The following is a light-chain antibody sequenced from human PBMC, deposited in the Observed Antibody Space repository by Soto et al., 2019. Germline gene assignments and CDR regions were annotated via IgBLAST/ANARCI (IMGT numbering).Light chain of an antibody. CDR1: SSDVGSYDL. V-gene: IGLV2-23*02. CDR2: EVS. J-gene: IGLJ1*01. CDR3: CSYAGSSTFYV. Sequence: QSVLTQPASVSGSPGQSSTISCTGTSSDVGSYDLVSWFQHHPGKAPKLMIYEVSKRPSGVSNRFSGSKSGNTASLTISGLQAEDEADYFCCSYAGSSTFYVFGIGTKVTVL.